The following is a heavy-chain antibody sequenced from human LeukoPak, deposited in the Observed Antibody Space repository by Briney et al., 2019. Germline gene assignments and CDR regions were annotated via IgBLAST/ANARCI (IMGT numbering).Heavy chain of an antibody. D-gene: IGHD6-19*01. CDR2: ISSSSSTI. Sequence: GGSLRLSCAASGFTFSSYSMNWVRQAPGKGLEWVSYISSSSSTIYYADSVKGRFTISRDNSKNTLYLQMNSLRAEDTAVYYCAKDLVGAAVAIEQEHWGQGTLVTVSS. CDR1: GFTFSSYS. J-gene: IGHJ1*01. CDR3: AKDLVGAAVAIEQEH. V-gene: IGHV3-48*01.